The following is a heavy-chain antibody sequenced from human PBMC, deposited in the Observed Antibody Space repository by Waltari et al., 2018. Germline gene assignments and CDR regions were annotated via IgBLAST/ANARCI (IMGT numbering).Heavy chain of an antibody. J-gene: IGHJ4*02. CDR1: GGSISSSSYY. CDR2: IYYSGGT. D-gene: IGHD3-10*01. CDR3: ARHRYYGSGSYLYFDY. V-gene: IGHV4-39*01. Sequence: QLQLQESGPGLVKPSETLSLTCTVSGGSISSSSYYWGCIRQPPGKGLEWIGSIYYSGGTYYNPSLKGRVTLSVATSKDQFSLKLSSVTAADTAVYYCARHRYYGSGSYLYFDYWGQGTLVTVSS.